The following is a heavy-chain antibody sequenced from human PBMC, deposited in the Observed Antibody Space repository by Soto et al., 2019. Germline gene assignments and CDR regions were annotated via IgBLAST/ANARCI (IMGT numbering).Heavy chain of an antibody. V-gene: IGHV3-66*01. CDR3: ACGYSSGWYVY. D-gene: IGHD6-19*01. CDR2: IYSGGST. J-gene: IGHJ4*02. CDR1: RFIVRSNY. Sequence: GGSLRISCAASRFIVRSNYMSWVRQAPGKGLEWVSVIYSGGSTYYADSVKGRFTISRDNSKNTLYLQMNSLRAEDTAVYYCACGYSSGWYVYWGQGTLVTVSS.